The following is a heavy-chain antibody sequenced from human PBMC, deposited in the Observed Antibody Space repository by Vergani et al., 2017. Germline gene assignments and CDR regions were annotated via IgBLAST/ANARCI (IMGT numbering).Heavy chain of an antibody. CDR2: ISAYNGNT. V-gene: IGHV1-18*04. D-gene: IGHD3-3*01. CDR3: ARGNYDFWSGYYTGPYYYYYMDV. CDR1: GYTFTSYG. J-gene: IGHJ6*03. Sequence: QVQLVPSGAEVKTPGASVKVSCKASGYTFTSYGISWVRQAPGQGLEWMGWISAYNGNTNYAQKLQGRVTMTTDTSTSTAYMELRSLRSDDTAVYYCARGNYDFWSGYYTGPYYYYYMDVWGKGTTVTVSS.